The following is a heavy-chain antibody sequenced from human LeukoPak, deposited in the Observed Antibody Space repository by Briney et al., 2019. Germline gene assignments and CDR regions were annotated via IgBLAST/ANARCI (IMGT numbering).Heavy chain of an antibody. CDR1: GFTFDDYA. CDR2: ISYNSDTI. V-gene: IGHV3-9*01. J-gene: IGHJ2*01. D-gene: IGHD2-21*02. Sequence: GGSPRLSCAASGFTFDDYAMHWVRQAPGKGLEWVSGISYNSDTIAYADSVKGRFTISRDNAKNSLYLQMNSLRAEDTALYYCAEDYCGGDCYSGWYFDLWGRGTLVTVSS. CDR3: AEDYCGGDCYSGWYFDL.